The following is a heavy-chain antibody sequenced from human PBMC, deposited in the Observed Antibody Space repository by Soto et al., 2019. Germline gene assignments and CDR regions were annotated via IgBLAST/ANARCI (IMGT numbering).Heavy chain of an antibody. V-gene: IGHV1-69*12. Sequence: QVQLVQSGAEVKKPGSSVKVSYKASGGTFSSYAISWVRQAPGQGLEWMGGIIPIFGTANYAQKFQGRVTITADESTSTAYMELSNLRSEDTAVYYCASVRVDTAMVDYYGMDVWGQGTTVSVSS. D-gene: IGHD5-18*01. CDR2: IIPIFGTA. CDR1: GGTFSSYA. J-gene: IGHJ6*02. CDR3: ASVRVDTAMVDYYGMDV.